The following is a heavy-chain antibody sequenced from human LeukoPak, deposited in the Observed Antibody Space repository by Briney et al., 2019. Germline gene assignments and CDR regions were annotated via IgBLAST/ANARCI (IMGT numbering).Heavy chain of an antibody. Sequence: PSETLSLTCAVYGGSFSGYYWNWIRQPPGKGLEWIGEINHSGSTNYNPSLKSRVTISVDTSKNQFSLKLSSVTAADTAVYYCARHWTYYDYVWGSYRPYYFDYWGQGTLVTVSS. D-gene: IGHD3-16*02. J-gene: IGHJ4*02. CDR3: ARHWTYYDYVWGSYRPYYFDY. CDR1: GGSFSGYY. CDR2: INHSGST. V-gene: IGHV4-34*01.